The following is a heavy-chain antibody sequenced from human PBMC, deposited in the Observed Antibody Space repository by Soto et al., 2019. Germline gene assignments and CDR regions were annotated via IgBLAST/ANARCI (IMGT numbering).Heavy chain of an antibody. V-gene: IGHV3-30-3*01. Sequence: QLQLVESGGGVVQPEKSLRLSCEASGFTFSAFDMHWVRQSPGKGLEWVATSSYDGDTKYYANSVEGRFTISRDNSRNTLDLHMNSLRVEDTAMYYCTRDWSAVIGTPFDLWGQGTMVVVSS. CDR3: TRDWSAVIGTPFDL. J-gene: IGHJ3*01. CDR1: GFTFSAFD. CDR2: SSYDGDTK. D-gene: IGHD6-19*01.